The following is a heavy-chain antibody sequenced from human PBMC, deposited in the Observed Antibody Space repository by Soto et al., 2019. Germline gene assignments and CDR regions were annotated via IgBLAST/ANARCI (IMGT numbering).Heavy chain of an antibody. Sequence: QVQVMQSGAEVKEPGAAVKVSCKASGYTFTSYGISWVRQAPGQGLEWMGWISTYNGNTNYAQKLQGRVTMTTDTSTSTAYMELRSLRSDDTAVYYCGRDLYQSVFYYGMDVWGQGTTVTVSS. D-gene: IGHD2-2*01. J-gene: IGHJ6*02. CDR1: GYTFTSYG. CDR2: ISTYNGNT. CDR3: GRDLYQSVFYYGMDV. V-gene: IGHV1-18*01.